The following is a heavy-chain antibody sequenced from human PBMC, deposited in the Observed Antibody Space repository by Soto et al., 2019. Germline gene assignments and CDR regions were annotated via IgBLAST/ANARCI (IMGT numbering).Heavy chain of an antibody. D-gene: IGHD2-21*02. CDR2: ISPNSGAT. V-gene: IGHV1-2*02. CDR1: CYTFINDY. Sequence: VSVKGSCQASCYTFINDYMHWVRQAPGQGFEWMGRISPNSGATNYAQKFQGRVSMTWDTSLNTAYMELSSLMSADTAVYYCARPPAYISDCQYFDLWGQGTLVTVSS. J-gene: IGHJ4*02. CDR3: ARPPAYISDCQYFDL.